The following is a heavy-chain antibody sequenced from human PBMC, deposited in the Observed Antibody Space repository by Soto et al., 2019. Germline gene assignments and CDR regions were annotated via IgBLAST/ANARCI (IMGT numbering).Heavy chain of an antibody. CDR3: ARDWAMIVVATRGWFDP. Sequence: EVQLVESGGGLVQPGGSLRLSCAASGFTFSSYWMSWVRQAPGKGLEWVANIKQDGSEKYYVDSVKGRFTISRDNAKNSLYLQMNGLRAEDTAVYYCARDWAMIVVATRGWFDPWGQGTLVTVSS. CDR2: IKQDGSEK. CDR1: GFTFSSYW. J-gene: IGHJ5*02. D-gene: IGHD3-22*01. V-gene: IGHV3-7*03.